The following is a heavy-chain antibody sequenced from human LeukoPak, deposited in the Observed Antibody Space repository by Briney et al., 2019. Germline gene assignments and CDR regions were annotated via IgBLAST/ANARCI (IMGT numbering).Heavy chain of an antibody. Sequence: SETLSLTCSVSGVTISRYFWSWIRQPPGKGLGWIAFIHYSGRTKYNPSLQSRVTISVDTSENEFSLRLTSVTAADKAVYYCARLLDNDSSGDPDTFDMWGQGTVVTVSS. D-gene: IGHD3-22*01. CDR3: ARLLDNDSSGDPDTFDM. CDR2: IHYSGRT. CDR1: GVTISRYF. J-gene: IGHJ3*02. V-gene: IGHV4-59*01.